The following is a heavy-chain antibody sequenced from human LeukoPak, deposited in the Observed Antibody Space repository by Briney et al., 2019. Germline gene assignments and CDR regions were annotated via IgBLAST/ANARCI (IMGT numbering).Heavy chain of an antibody. V-gene: IGHV3-48*03. CDR2: ISSSGSTI. CDR1: GFTFSSYE. J-gene: IGHJ4*02. CDR3: AKDPYIVVIPVAAMWDGREGYFDY. D-gene: IGHD2-2*01. Sequence: GRSLRLFCAVSGFTFSSYEMNCVRQAPGKGLEWVSYISSSGSTIYYTDSVKGRFTISRDNAKNSLYLQMNSLRAEDTAVYYCAKDPYIVVIPVAAMWDGREGYFDYWGQGTLVTVSS.